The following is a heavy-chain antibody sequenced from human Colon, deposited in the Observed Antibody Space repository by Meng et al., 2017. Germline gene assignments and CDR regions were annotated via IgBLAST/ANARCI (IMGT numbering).Heavy chain of an antibody. D-gene: IGHD6-25*01. CDR3: AKEGGRGLDFEY. CDR1: GFSFSNYT. J-gene: IGHJ4*02. CDR2: ISGTSRST. V-gene: IGHV3-23*04. Sequence: QAVESGGGVVQPGASLRLSCAAAGFSFSNYTMTWVRQSPRKGLQWVSAISGTSRSTYYADSVRGRFTISRDNSKNTLYLQMNSLRPEDTAIYYCAKEGGRGLDFEYWGQGTLVTVSS.